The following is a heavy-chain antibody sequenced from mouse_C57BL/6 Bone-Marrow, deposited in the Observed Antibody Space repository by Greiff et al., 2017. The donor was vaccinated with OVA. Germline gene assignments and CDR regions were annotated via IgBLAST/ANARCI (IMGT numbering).Heavy chain of an antibody. V-gene: IGHV5-15*04. CDR3: ARWGSYDGYLLDY. CDR1: GFTFSDYG. D-gene: IGHD2-3*01. CDR2: ISNLAYSI. Sequence: EVMLVESGGGLVQPGGSLKLSCAASGFTFSDYGMAWVRQAPRKGPEWVAFISNLAYSIYYADTVTGRFTISRENAKNTLYLEMSSLRSEDTAMYYCARWGSYDGYLLDYWGQGTTLTVSS. J-gene: IGHJ2*01.